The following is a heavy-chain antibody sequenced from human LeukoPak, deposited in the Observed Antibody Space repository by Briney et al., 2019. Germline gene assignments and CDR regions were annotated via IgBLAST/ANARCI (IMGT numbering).Heavy chain of an antibody. V-gene: IGHV4-4*07. CDR2: IYISGSGST. CDR1: GGSISSYY. Sequence: SETLSLTCTVSGGSISSYYWSWIRQPAGKGLEWIGRIYISGSGSTNYNPSLKSRVTMSVDTSKNQFSLKLSSVTAADTAVYYCAREVVTMVRGDLFHYYYYYMDVWGKGTTVTISS. CDR3: AREVVTMVRGDLFHYYYYYMDV. J-gene: IGHJ6*03. D-gene: IGHD3-10*01.